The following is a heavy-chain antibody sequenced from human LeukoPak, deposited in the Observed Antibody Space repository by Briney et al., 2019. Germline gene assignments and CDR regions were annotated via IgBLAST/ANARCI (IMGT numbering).Heavy chain of an antibody. CDR3: AKGASYFDY. CDR2: ITNSGGTT. CDR1: GFPLSSYA. J-gene: IGHJ4*02. Sequence: GGSLRLSCAASGFPLSSYAMSWVRQAPGKGLEWVSPITNSGGTTYYADSVKGRFTISRDNSKNTLYLQMNSLRAEDTAVYYCAKGASYFDYWGQGTLVTVSS. V-gene: IGHV3-23*01.